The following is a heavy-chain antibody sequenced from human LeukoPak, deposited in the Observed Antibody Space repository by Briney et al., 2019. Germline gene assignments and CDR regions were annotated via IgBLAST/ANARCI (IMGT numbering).Heavy chain of an antibody. CDR2: IWYDGSNK. D-gene: IGHD3-10*01. CDR1: GFTFSSYG. J-gene: IGHJ4*02. CDR3: ARDPTWFGESNYYFDY. V-gene: IGHV3-33*01. Sequence: GRSLRLSCAASGFTFSSYGMHWVRQAPGKGLEWVAVIWYDGSNKYYADSVKDRFTISRDNSKNTLYLQMNSLRAEDTAVYYCARDPTWFGESNYYFDYWGQGTLVTVSS.